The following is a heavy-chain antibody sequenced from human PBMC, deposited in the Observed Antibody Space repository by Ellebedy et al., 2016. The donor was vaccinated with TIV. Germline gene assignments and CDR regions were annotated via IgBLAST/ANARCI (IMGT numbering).Heavy chain of an antibody. CDR2: IGSDEAT. Sequence: PGGSLRLSCVVSGFSLSGNAMSWVRQAPGKGLEWVSGIGSDEATHYADYARGRFTISRYISTSTVYLLMGSLTADDTAVYYCACNWRSGAFDLWGQGTMVTVS. J-gene: IGHJ3*01. V-gene: IGHV3-23*01. D-gene: IGHD1-1*01. CDR3: ACNWRSGAFDL. CDR1: GFSLSGNA.